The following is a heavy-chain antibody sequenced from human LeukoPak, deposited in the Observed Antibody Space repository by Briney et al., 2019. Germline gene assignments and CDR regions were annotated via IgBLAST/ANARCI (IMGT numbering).Heavy chain of an antibody. J-gene: IGHJ4*02. CDR2: ISSSSSYI. Sequence: GGSLRLSCAASGFTFSSYSMNWVRQAPGKGLEWVSSISSSSSYIYYTDSVKGRFTISRDNAKNSLYLQMNSLRAEDTAVYYCARALAYGDYFDYWGQGTLVTVSS. V-gene: IGHV3-21*01. CDR1: GFTFSSYS. CDR3: ARALAYGDYFDY. D-gene: IGHD4-17*01.